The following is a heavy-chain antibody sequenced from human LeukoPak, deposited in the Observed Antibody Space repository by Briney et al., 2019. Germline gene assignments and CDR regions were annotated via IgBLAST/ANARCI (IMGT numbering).Heavy chain of an antibody. V-gene: IGHV3-74*01. CDR2: ISDDGRDR. CDR3: VRASSDNGHFINVDS. J-gene: IGHJ4*02. Sequence: PGRSLRLSCAASGFTFSSDYMHWVRQAPGKGLVWVSRISDDGRDRSYADFVKGRFTISRDNAKTTLYLQMSSLRAEDTAIYYCVRASSDNGHFINVDSWGQGTPVTVSS. D-gene: IGHD1-26*01. CDR1: GFTFSSDY.